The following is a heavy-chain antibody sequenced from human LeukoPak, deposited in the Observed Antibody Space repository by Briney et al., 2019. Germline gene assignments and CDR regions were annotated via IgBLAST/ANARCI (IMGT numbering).Heavy chain of an antibody. V-gene: IGHV3-23*01. CDR1: GFTFSSYA. CDR2: ISGSGGST. J-gene: IGHJ3*02. Sequence: GGSLRLSCAASGFTFSSYAMSWVRQAPGKGLEWVSAISGSGGSTYYADSVKGRFTISRDNSKNTLYLQMNSLRAEDTAVYYGAKSPFFSLWCSYALNICGDGAMVTASS. D-gene: IGHD2-8*01. CDR3: AKSPFFSLWCSYALNI.